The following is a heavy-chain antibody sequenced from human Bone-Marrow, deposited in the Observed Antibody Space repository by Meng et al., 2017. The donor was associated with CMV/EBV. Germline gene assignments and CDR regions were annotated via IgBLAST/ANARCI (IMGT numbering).Heavy chain of an antibody. D-gene: IGHD5-18*01. J-gene: IGHJ6*02. Sequence: GESLKISCAASGFTFDDYGMTWVRQAPGKGLEWVSGINWNGASTGYADSVKGRFTTSRDNAKNSLYLQMNSLRAEDTALYYCARGFTLTRIQLSRDYYYGMDVWGQGTTVTVSS. CDR1: GFTFDDYG. CDR2: INWNGAST. CDR3: ARGFTLTRIQLSRDYYYGMDV. V-gene: IGHV3-20*04.